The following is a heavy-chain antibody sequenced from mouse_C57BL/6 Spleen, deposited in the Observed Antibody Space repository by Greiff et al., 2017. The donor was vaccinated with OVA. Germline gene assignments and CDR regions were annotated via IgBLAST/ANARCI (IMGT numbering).Heavy chain of an antibody. D-gene: IGHD1-1*01. CDR3: ARQNYGSSYGYFDY. CDR1: GFTFSDYG. V-gene: IGHV5-15*01. CDR2: ISNLAYSI. J-gene: IGHJ2*01. Sequence: EVKVVESGGGLVQPGGSLKLSCAASGFTFSDYGMAWVRQAPRKGPEWVAFISNLAYSIYYADTVTGRFTISRENAKNTLYLEMSSLRSEDTAMYYCARQNYGSSYGYFDYWGQGTTLTVSS.